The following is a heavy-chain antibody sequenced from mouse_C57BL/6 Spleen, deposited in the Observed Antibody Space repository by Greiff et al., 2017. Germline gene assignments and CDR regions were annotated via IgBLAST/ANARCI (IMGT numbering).Heavy chain of an antibody. J-gene: IGHJ4*01. V-gene: IGHV2-5*01. Sequence: QVQLKESGPGLVQPSQRLSITCTVSGFSLTSYGVHWVRQSPGKGLEWLGVIWRGGSTDYNAAFMSRLSITKDNSKSQVFFKMNSLQADDTAIYYCAKNRGDNSNYYYARDYWCQGTAVTVSS. CDR1: GFSLTSYG. CDR3: AKNRGDNSNYYYARDY. CDR2: IWRGGST. D-gene: IGHD2-5*01.